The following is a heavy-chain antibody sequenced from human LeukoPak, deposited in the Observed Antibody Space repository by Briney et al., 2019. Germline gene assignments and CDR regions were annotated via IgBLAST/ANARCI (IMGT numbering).Heavy chain of an antibody. Sequence: GGSLRLSCAASGFTVSSNYMSWVRQAPGKGLEWVSVIYSGGSTYYADSEKSRFTISQDNYQNTLYLQMNNLRAQDTAVFYYARPRGGYYDSSGLDAFDIWGQGTMVTVSS. CDR1: GFTVSSNY. CDR3: ARPRGGYYDSSGLDAFDI. V-gene: IGHV3-66*02. CDR2: IYSGGST. D-gene: IGHD3-22*01. J-gene: IGHJ3*02.